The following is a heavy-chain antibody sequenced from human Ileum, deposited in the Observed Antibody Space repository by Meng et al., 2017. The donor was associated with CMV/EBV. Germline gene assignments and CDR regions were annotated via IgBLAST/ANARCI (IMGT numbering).Heavy chain of an antibody. CDR1: AGAISNGIFY. V-gene: IGHV4-39*07. J-gene: IGHJ2*01. CDR2: MVYRGNT. D-gene: IGHD2-21*02. CDR3: ARMTLYWYFDL. Sequence: ELREHGPGLVKPLETLSPTCTVSAGAISNGIFYGGWHRRTAGKELELIGSMVYRGNTYYNPSLRSRVTISLDTSKDQFSLRLTSVTGADTAVYYCARMTLYWYFDLWGRGSLVTVSS.